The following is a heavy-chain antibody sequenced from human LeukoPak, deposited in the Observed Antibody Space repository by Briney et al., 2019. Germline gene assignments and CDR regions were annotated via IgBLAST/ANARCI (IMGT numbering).Heavy chain of an antibody. Sequence: ASMKVSCKASEYIFTDYYIHWVRQAPGQGLEWMGWINPHSGGTNCAQNFQYRVTMTGDTSISTAYMELSRLISDDTAIHYCARGGDNYDILTQWGQGTLVTVSS. CDR1: EYIFTDYY. J-gene: IGHJ4*02. V-gene: IGHV1-2*02. D-gene: IGHD3-9*01. CDR2: INPHSGGT. CDR3: ARGGDNYDILTQ.